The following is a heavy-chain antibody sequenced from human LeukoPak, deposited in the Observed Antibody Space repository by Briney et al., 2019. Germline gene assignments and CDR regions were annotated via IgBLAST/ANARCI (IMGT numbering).Heavy chain of an antibody. CDR3: TGVYYDSSGYPLDY. J-gene: IGHJ4*02. CDR2: IRSKAYGGTT. D-gene: IGHD3-22*01. Sequence: PGGSLRLSCTASGFTFGDYAMSWVRQAPGKGLEWVGFIRSKAYGGTTEYAASVKGRFTISRDDSKSIAYLQMNSLKTEDTAVYYCTGVYYDSSGYPLDYWGQGTLVTVSS. V-gene: IGHV3-49*04. CDR1: GFTFGDYA.